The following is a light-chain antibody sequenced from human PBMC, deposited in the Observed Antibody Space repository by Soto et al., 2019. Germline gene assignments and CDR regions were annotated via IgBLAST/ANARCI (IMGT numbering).Light chain of an antibody. J-gene: IGLJ1*01. Sequence: QSVLTQPPSASGTPGQRVTISCSGSSSNIGTWPVNWYRQVPGMAPELLIYSNNQRPSGVPDRISGSKSGTSASLAISGLQSEDEADYYCGAWDNSLKAYVFGAGTKVTVL. CDR2: SNN. CDR1: SSNIGTWP. V-gene: IGLV1-44*01. CDR3: GAWDNSLKAYV.